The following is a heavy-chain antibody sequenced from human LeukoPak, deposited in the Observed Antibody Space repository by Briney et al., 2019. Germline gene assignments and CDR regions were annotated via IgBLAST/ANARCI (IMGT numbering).Heavy chain of an antibody. Sequence: GESLRLSCAASGFTFSDYSMNWVRQAPGKGLEWASYIDGSGDTIYYADSVKGRFTISRDNAKNSLDLQMNSLRDEDTAVYYCSRRFDCWGQGTLVTVSS. V-gene: IGHV3-48*02. CDR1: GFTFSDYS. J-gene: IGHJ4*02. CDR3: SRRFDC. CDR2: IDGSGDTI.